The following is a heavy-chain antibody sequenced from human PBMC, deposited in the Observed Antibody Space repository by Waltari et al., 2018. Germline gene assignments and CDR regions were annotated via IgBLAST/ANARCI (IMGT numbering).Heavy chain of an antibody. CDR3: AQGFSPDWYVLPTEMFHV. J-gene: IGHJ3*01. CDR1: GGSLKSGSYY. V-gene: IGHV4-61*02. D-gene: IGHD3-10*02. CDR2: VHTRGNT. Sequence: QVQLQESGPGLVKPSQTLSLSCTVSGGSLKSGSYYWNWIRLPAGKGLEWIGRVHTRGNTDYNPSLKSRVTISLDTSSNQFSLRMTSVTAADTSVYYCAQGFSPDWYVLPTEMFHVWGQGTTVIVSS.